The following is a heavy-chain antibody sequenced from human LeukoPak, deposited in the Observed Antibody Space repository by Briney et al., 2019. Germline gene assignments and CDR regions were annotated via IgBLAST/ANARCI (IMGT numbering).Heavy chain of an antibody. CDR1: GGSISSYY. CDR2: IYYSGST. V-gene: IGHV4-59*01. Sequence: SETLSLTCTVSGGSISSYYWSWIRQPPGKELEWIGYIYYSGSTNYNSSLKSRVTIPVDTSKNQFSLKLSSVTAADTAVYYCARVAVDTFDYWGKGTLVTVSS. D-gene: IGHD6-19*01. J-gene: IGHJ4*02. CDR3: ARVAVDTFDY.